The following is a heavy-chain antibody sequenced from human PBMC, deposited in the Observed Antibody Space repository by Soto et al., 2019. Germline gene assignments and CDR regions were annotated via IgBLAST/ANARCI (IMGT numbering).Heavy chain of an antibody. CDR3: AIESEDLHSNFDD. CDR2: ISSTTNYI. D-gene: IGHD2-15*01. Sequence: GSLRLSCAASGFTFTRYSMNWVRQAPGKGLEWVSSISSTTNYIYYADSMKGRFTVSRDNAKNSVYLEMNSLSAEDTAVYYWAIESEDLHSNFDDWGQATLGT. CDR1: GFTFTRYS. V-gene: IGHV3-21*01. J-gene: IGHJ4*02.